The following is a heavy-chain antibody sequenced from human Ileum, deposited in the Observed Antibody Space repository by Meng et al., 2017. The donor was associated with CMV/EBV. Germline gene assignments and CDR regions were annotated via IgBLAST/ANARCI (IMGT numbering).Heavy chain of an antibody. D-gene: IGHD3-3*01. Sequence: ASVKVSCQASGYTFTSYGISWVRQAPGQGLEWMGWNSAYNGNTNYAQKLQGRVTMTTDTSTSTAYRELRSLRSDDTAVYYCARDKKLPYYDFWSGYYTPGYFDYWGQGTLVTVSS. CDR1: GYTFTSYG. V-gene: IGHV1-18*01. J-gene: IGHJ4*02. CDR2: NSAYNGNT. CDR3: ARDKKLPYYDFWSGYYTPGYFDY.